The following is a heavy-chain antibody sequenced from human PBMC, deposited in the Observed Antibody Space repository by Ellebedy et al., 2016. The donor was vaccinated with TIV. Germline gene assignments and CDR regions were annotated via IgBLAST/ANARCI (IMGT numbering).Heavy chain of an antibody. CDR3: VKDGGYNWNEFDY. J-gene: IGHJ4*02. V-gene: IGHV3-30*18. D-gene: IGHD1-20*01. Sequence: PGGSLRLSCAASGFTFSSYGMRWVRQAPGKGLEWVAVISYDGSITYYADPVKGRFTISRDNSKNTLYLQMNSLRAEDTAVYYCVKDGGYNWNEFDYWGQGTLVTVSS. CDR2: ISYDGSIT. CDR1: GFTFSSYG.